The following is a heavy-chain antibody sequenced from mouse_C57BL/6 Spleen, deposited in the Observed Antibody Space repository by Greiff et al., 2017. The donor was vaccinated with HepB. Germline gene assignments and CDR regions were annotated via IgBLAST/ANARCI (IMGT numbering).Heavy chain of an antibody. J-gene: IGHJ1*03. CDR2: ISYSGST. V-gene: IGHV3-1*01. CDR1: GYSITSGYD. D-gene: IGHD1-1*01. Sequence: VQLKESGPGMVKPSQSLSLTCTVTGYSITSGYDWHWIRHFPGNKLEWMGYISYSGSTNYNPSLKSRISITHDTSKNHFFLKLNSVTTEDTATYYCAREGDGSTLYWYFDVWGTGTTVTVSS. CDR3: AREGDGSTLYWYFDV.